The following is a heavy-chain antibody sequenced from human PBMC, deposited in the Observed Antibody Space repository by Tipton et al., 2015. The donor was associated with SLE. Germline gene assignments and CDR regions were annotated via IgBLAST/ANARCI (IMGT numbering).Heavy chain of an antibody. V-gene: IGHV3-74*01. CDR2: ISSDGRST. J-gene: IGHJ1*01. D-gene: IGHD6-13*01. Sequence: SLRLSCAASGFSFKSYWIHWVRQAPGKGLVWASRISSDGRSTTYADSVKGRFTISRDNTKNTVYLQMNSLRAEDTAVYYCARVKQQLIPGYFQPWGQGTLVTVSS. CDR3: ARVKQQLIPGYFQP. CDR1: GFSFKSYW.